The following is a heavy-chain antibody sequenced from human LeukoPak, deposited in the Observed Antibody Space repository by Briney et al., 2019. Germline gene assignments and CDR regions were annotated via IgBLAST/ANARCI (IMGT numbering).Heavy chain of an antibody. Sequence: PGGSLRPSCAASGFTVSSNYMSWVRQAPGKGLEWVSAISGSGGSTYYADSVKGRFTISRDNSKNTLYLQMNSLRAEDTAVYYCAKVPIVVVTAYFFDYWGQGTLVTVSS. CDR3: AKVPIVVVTAYFFDY. D-gene: IGHD2-21*02. CDR2: ISGSGGST. V-gene: IGHV3-23*01. CDR1: GFTVSSNY. J-gene: IGHJ4*02.